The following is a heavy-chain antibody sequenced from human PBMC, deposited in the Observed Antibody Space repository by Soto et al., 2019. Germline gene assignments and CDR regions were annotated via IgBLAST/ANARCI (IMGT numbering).Heavy chain of an antibody. Sequence: SETLSLTCTVSCGSVSSGSYYCSWIRQPPGKGLEWIGYIYYSGSTNYNPSLKSRVTISVDTSKNQLSLKLSSVTAADTAVYYCAREEYSARHGMDVWGQGTTVPVSS. J-gene: IGHJ6*02. CDR2: IYYSGST. V-gene: IGHV4-61*01. CDR1: CGSVSSGSYY. D-gene: IGHD5-18*01. CDR3: AREEYSARHGMDV.